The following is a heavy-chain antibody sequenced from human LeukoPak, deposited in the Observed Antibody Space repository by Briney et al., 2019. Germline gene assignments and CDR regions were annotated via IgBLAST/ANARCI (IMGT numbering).Heavy chain of an antibody. D-gene: IGHD3-10*01. V-gene: IGHV3-48*04. CDR3: AKDLHYYGPGSSPQY. J-gene: IGHJ4*02. Sequence: GGSLRLSCSASGFAFGIYALNWFRHTPGKGLEWLSYISSTNAIYYADSVKGRFTISRDNAKESLYLQMNSLRSEDTAVYYCAKDLHYYGPGSSPQYWGQGTLVTVSS. CDR2: ISSTNAI. CDR1: GFAFGIYA.